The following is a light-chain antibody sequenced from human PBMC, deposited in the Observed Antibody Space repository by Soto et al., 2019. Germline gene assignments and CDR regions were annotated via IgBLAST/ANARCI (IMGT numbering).Light chain of an antibody. Sequence: HSVLTQPASVSGSPGQSITISCTGTSSDVGGYNYVSWYQQHPGKAPKLMIYDVSNRPSGVSNRFSGSKSGNTASLTISGLQAEDEADYYCSSYTSSSTGVFGNGTKVTV. CDR1: SSDVGGYNY. V-gene: IGLV2-14*01. CDR2: DVS. CDR3: SSYTSSSTGV. J-gene: IGLJ1*01.